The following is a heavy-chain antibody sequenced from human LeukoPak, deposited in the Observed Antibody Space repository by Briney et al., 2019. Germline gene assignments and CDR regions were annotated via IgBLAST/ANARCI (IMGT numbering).Heavy chain of an antibody. CDR3: ARDGSMLRGPLVIYYFDF. D-gene: IGHD3-10*01. J-gene: IGHJ4*02. Sequence: GGSLRLSCAASGFTFSSYAMSWVRQAPGKGLEWVSTISGGGDATYYADSVKGRFTISRDNSKNTLYLQMNSLRVEDTAVYYCARDGSMLRGPLVIYYFDFWGQGTLVTVSS. CDR2: ISGGGDAT. V-gene: IGHV3-23*01. CDR1: GFTFSSYA.